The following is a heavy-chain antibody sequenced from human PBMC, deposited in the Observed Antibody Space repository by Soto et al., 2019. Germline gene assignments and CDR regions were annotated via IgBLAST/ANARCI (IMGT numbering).Heavy chain of an antibody. Sequence: QVQLQESGPGLVKPSQTLSLTCTVSSVSINSGLYYWTWIRQHPGKGLEWIGYIYSRGNTYYTPFLKSRVDITVDTSKNQVSRRVSSVTAADTAVYYWARARSGSYFVLEYWGQGAQVTVSP. CDR2: IYSRGNT. CDR3: ARARSGSYFVLEY. CDR1: SVSINSGLYY. V-gene: IGHV4-31*03. D-gene: IGHD3-10*01. J-gene: IGHJ4*02.